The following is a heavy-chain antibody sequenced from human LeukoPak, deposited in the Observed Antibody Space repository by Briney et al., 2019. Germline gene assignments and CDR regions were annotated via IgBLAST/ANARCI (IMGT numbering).Heavy chain of an antibody. D-gene: IGHD3-3*01. Sequence: GGSLRLSCAASGLPFSLYGMHWVRQAPGKGLEWVAFISHDVNKQKLTDSVKGRFTVSRDNSKNTLYLQMSSLRVEDTAVYYCATGTRLWSGSMKYYFDQWGQGTLVTVSS. CDR2: ISHDVNKQ. J-gene: IGHJ4*02. V-gene: IGHV3-30*03. CDR1: GLPFSLYG. CDR3: ATGTRLWSGSMKYYFDQ.